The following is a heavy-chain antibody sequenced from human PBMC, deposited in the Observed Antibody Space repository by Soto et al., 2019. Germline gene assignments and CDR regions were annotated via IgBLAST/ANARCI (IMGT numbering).Heavy chain of an antibody. D-gene: IGHD4-4*01. CDR1: GFTFRSFT. J-gene: IGHJ4*02. CDR3: ARDKDSTYFPPPYYFDS. Sequence: QVELVESGGGVVQPGMSLRVSCTASGFTFRSFTMHWVRQAPGKGLESVATVSYDGSKTYYAGSVRGRFTISRDNSNNTLSLQMGSLRPEDTALYYCARDKDSTYFPPPYYFDSWGQGILVTVSS. V-gene: IGHV3-30*04. CDR2: VSYDGSKT.